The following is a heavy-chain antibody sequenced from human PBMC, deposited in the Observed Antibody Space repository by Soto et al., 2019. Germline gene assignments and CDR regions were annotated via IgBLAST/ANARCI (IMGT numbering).Heavy chain of an antibody. Sequence: VQLVQSGAEVKKPGASVKVSCMASGYTFTSYAMHWVRQAPGQRLEWMGWINAGNGNTKYSQKFQGRVTITRDTSASTAYMELSSLRSEDTAVYYCARGPGGPDGPGDYWGQGTLVTVSS. CDR2: INAGNGNT. J-gene: IGHJ4*02. V-gene: IGHV1-3*01. D-gene: IGHD2-15*01. CDR3: ARGPGGPDGPGDY. CDR1: GYTFTSYA.